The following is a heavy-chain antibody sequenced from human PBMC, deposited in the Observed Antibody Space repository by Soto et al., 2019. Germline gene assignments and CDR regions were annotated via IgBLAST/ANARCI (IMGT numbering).Heavy chain of an antibody. CDR2: XKXXGXXX. CDR3: ARVVGATQMDFDY. V-gene: IGHV3-7*01. CDR1: GFTFSSYW. J-gene: IGHJ4*02. D-gene: IGHD1-26*01. Sequence: PGGSLRPSCAASGFTFSSYWITWVRQAPGXGLEXVAXXKXXGXXXXXAXXVRGRFTMSRDNAKNSLYLQTNSLRAEDTAVYYCARVVGATQMDFDYWGQGTLVTVSS.